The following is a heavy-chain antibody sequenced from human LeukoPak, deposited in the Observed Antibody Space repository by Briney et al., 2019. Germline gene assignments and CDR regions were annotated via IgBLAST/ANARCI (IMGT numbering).Heavy chain of an antibody. Sequence: GGSLRLSCAASGFTFTRNAMAWVRQAPGKGLEWVSAIDGSGGTTFYADSMKGRVTISRVQSTNTVYLQMNSLRADDTAVYYCAKAHCSSTSCSRADNWGQGTLVTVSS. J-gene: IGHJ4*02. V-gene: IGHV3-23*01. CDR1: GFTFTRNA. D-gene: IGHD2-2*01. CDR2: IDGSGGTT. CDR3: AKAHCSSTSCSRADN.